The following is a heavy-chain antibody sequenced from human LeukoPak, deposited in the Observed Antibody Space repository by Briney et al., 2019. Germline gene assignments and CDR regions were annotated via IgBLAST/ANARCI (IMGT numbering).Heavy chain of an antibody. CDR1: GFAFSSYG. V-gene: IGHV3-23*01. Sequence: GGSLRLSCAASGFAFSSYGMSWVRQAPGKGLEWVSDISGTGGNTYYAESVKGRFTISRDNSKNTPYLQMNSLRAEDTAIYYCAFPAHHWLVRGAFDIWGQGTMVTVSS. J-gene: IGHJ3*02. CDR2: ISGTGGNT. D-gene: IGHD6-19*01. CDR3: AFPAHHWLVRGAFDI.